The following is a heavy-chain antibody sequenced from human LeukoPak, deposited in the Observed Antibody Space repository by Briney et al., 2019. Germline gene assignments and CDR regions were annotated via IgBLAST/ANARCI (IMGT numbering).Heavy chain of an antibody. J-gene: IGHJ4*02. CDR2: ITGSGTFT. Sequence: PGGSLRLSCAASGITFIKYSMTWVGQAPGKGLEWVSAITGSGTFTDYADSVKGRFTISRDNSKNTLYLQMNSLRAEDTAIYYCAKRSAESSGYFDSWGQGTLVTVSS. CDR3: AKRSAESSGYFDS. V-gene: IGHV3-23*01. CDR1: GITFIKYS. D-gene: IGHD6-19*01.